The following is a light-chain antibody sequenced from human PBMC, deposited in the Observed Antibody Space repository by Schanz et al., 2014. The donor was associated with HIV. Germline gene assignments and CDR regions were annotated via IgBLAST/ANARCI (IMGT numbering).Light chain of an antibody. V-gene: IGLV6-57*04. CDR1: SGSIADNY. CDR2: EDN. CDR3: QSYDSSNHVV. J-gene: IGLJ2*01. Sequence: NFMLTQPHSVSESPGKTVTFSCTRSSGSIADNYVQWYQQRPGSAPTTVIYEDNQRPSGVPDRFSGSIDSSSNSASLTISSLRTEDEADYYCQSYDSSNHVVFGGGTKLTVL.